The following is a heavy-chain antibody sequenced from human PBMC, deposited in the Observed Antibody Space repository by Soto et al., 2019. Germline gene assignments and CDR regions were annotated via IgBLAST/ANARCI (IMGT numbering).Heavy chain of an antibody. CDR2: INPNSGGT. CDR1: GYTFTGYH. J-gene: IGHJ3*01. Sequence: ASVKVSCKASGYTFTGYHMHGVRQSPGQVLEWMGWINPNSGGTNYAQKFQGRVTMTRDTSLSTAYMEVSRLRSDDTGVYYCARDRRFYDSGSYDIANDAFDVWGQGTMVTVSS. D-gene: IGHD3-22*01. V-gene: IGHV1-2*02. CDR3: ARDRRFYDSGSYDIANDAFDV.